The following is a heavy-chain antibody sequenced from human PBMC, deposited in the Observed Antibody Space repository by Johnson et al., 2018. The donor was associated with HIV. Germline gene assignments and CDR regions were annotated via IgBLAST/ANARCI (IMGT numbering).Heavy chain of an antibody. Sequence: QAQLVESGGGLVQPGGSLRLSCAASGFTFSSYGMHWVRQAPGKGLEWVAVISYDGSNKYYADSVKGRFTISRDNSKNSLYLQMNSLRAEDTAVYYCARDQHNYYDSSERAFDIWGQGTMVTVSS. CDR1: GFTFSSYG. CDR3: ARDQHNYYDSSERAFDI. J-gene: IGHJ3*02. D-gene: IGHD3-22*01. CDR2: ISYDGSNK. V-gene: IGHV3-30*03.